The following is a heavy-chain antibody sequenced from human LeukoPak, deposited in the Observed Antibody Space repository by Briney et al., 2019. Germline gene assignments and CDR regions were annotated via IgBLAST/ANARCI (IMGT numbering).Heavy chain of an antibody. CDR3: ARDTIAARPVWFNP. CDR2: ISAYNGNT. Sequence: ASVKVSCRASGYTFTTYGLNWVRQAPGLGLEWMGWISAYNGNTKDAEKFQDRVTMTTDTSTSTAYMELRNLRSDDTAVYYCARDTIAARPVWFNPWGQRTLVTASS. D-gene: IGHD6-6*01. CDR1: GYTFTTYG. V-gene: IGHV1-18*01. J-gene: IGHJ5*02.